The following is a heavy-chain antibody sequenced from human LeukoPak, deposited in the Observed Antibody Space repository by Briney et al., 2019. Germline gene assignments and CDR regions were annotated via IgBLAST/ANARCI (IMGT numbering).Heavy chain of an antibody. V-gene: IGHV4-39*07. CDR1: GGSISSSSYY. CDR3: ARDTDSSGWSHYFDY. Sequence: PSETLSLTCTVSGGSISSSSYYWGWIRQPPGKGLEWIGSIYYSGSTYYNPSLKSRVTISVDTSKNQFSLKLSSVTAADTAVYYCARDTDSSGWSHYFDYWGQGTLVTVSS. J-gene: IGHJ4*02. D-gene: IGHD6-19*01. CDR2: IYYSGST.